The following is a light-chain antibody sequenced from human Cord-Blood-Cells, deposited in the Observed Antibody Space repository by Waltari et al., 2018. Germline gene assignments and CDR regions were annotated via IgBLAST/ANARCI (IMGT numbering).Light chain of an antibody. CDR1: QSISSY. J-gene: IGKJ2*01. Sequence: DIQMTQSPSSLSASVGDSVTITCRASQSISSYLNWDQQKPGKAPKLRISAASSLQSGVPSRFSGSGSGTDFTLTISILQPEDFATYYCQQSYSTPYTFGQGTKLEIK. V-gene: IGKV1-39*01. CDR3: QQSYSTPYT. CDR2: AAS.